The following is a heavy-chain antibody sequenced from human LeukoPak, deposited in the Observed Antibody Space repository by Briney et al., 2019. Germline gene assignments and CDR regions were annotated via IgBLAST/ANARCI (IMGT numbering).Heavy chain of an antibody. D-gene: IGHD3-10*01. CDR2: IYYSGST. J-gene: IGHJ5*02. Sequence: SETLSLTCTVSGGSISSYYWSWIRQPPGKGLEWIGYIYYSGSTNYNPSLESRVTISVDTSKNQFSLKLSSVTAADTAVYYCARSGTPRNWFDPWGQGTLVTVSS. V-gene: IGHV4-59*01. CDR3: ARSGTPRNWFDP. CDR1: GGSISSYY.